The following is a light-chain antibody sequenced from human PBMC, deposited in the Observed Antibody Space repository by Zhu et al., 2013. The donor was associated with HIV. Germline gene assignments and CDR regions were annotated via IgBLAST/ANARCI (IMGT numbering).Light chain of an antibody. V-gene: IGKV3-15*01. CDR1: ESISIN. J-gene: IGKJ5*01. Sequence: EIVMTQSPATLSVSAGGRATLSCRASESISINLAWYQHKPGQAPRLLIYGASTRATGVPARFSGSGSGTEFTLTISSLQSEDFAVYFCQQYHNWPPITFGQGTRLEI. CDR3: QQYHNWPPIT. CDR2: GAS.